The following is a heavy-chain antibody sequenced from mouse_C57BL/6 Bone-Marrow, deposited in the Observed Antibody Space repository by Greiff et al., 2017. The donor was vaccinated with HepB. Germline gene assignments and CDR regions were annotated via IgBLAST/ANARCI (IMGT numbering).Heavy chain of an antibody. CDR1: GYTFTDYE. CDR3: TKPYYGSSPFAY. Sequence: QVQLQQSGAELVRPGASVTLSCKASGYTFTDYEMHWVKQTPVQGLEWIGAIDPETGGTAYNQKFKGKAILTADKSSSTAYMELRSLTSEDSAVYYCTKPYYGSSPFAYWGQGTLVTVSA. D-gene: IGHD1-1*01. CDR2: IDPETGGT. J-gene: IGHJ3*01. V-gene: IGHV1-15*01.